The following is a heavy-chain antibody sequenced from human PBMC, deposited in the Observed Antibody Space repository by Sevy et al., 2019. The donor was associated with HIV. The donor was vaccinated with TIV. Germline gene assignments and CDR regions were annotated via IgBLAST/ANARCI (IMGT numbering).Heavy chain of an antibody. Sequence: GGSLRLSCAASGFIFSSYSINWVRQAPGKGLEWVSSISSSSKYIYYADSVKGRFTISRDNAKNSLFLQMNSLRAEDTAVYYCARDPAIAPAVTFDYRGQGTLVTVSS. D-gene: IGHD6-13*01. J-gene: IGHJ4*02. CDR2: ISSSSKYI. CDR3: ARDPAIAPAVTFDY. CDR1: GFIFSSYS. V-gene: IGHV3-21*01.